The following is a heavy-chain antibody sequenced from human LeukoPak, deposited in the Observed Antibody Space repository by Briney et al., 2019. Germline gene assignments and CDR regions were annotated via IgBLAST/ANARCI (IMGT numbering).Heavy chain of an antibody. D-gene: IGHD1-26*01. Sequence: SGTLSLTCTVSGGSISSSNYYWGWIRQPPGKGLEWIGSIYYSGSTYYNPSLKSRVTISVDTSKNQFSLKLSSVTATDTAVYYCARLSGTYYEDFDYWGQGTLVTVSS. CDR3: ARLSGTYYEDFDY. CDR1: GGSISSSNYY. J-gene: IGHJ4*02. V-gene: IGHV4-39*01. CDR2: IYYSGST.